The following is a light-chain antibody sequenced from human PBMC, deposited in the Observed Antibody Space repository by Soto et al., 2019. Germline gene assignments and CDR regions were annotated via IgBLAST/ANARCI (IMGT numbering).Light chain of an antibody. CDR3: QRYNVAPYT. V-gene: IGKV1-27*01. CDR1: QGISNY. Sequence: DFQMTQSPSSLSASVGDRVTITCRANQGISNYLAWYQQRPGKVPQVLIYAASTLQSGVQSRFSGRGSGSEFTLTINGLQPEDVGTYYCQRYNVAPYTFGQGTKVEIK. J-gene: IGKJ2*01. CDR2: AAS.